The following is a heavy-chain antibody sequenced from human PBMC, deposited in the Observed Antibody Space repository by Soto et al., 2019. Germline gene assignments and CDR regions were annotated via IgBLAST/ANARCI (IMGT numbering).Heavy chain of an antibody. CDR1: GYTFGNYG. J-gene: IGHJ6*02. CDR2: ISTDNGNT. D-gene: IGHD6-13*01. V-gene: IGHV1-18*01. Sequence: CRGYGYTFGNYGIIWVRQAPGHGLEWMGWISTDNGNTNSARKLQGRVTMTTDTSTSTAYMELRSLRSDDTAMYYCARDGLGGGQAGTSYYHHGMDVWAQRTTVTVPS. CDR3: ARDGLGGGQAGTSYYHHGMDV.